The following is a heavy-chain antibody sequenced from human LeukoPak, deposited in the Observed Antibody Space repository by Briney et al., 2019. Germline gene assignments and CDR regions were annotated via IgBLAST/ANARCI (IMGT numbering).Heavy chain of an antibody. V-gene: IGHV1-69*13. J-gene: IGHJ5*02. CDR2: IIPIFGTA. D-gene: IGHD2-2*01. Sequence: SVKVSCKASGGTFSSYAISWVRQAPGQGLEWMGGIIPIFGTANYAQKFQGRVTITADESTSTAYMELSSLRSKDTAVYYCARDCSSTSCFNWFDPWGQGTLVTVSS. CDR3: ARDCSSTSCFNWFDP. CDR1: GGTFSSYA.